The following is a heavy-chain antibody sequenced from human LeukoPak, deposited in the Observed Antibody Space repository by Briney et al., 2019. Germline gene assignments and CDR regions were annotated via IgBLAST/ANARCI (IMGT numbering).Heavy chain of an antibody. CDR1: EYNFGYYG. V-gene: IGHV3-48*01. Sequence: GGSLRLSCTASEYNFGYYGMSWFRQAPGKGLEWVSYISSSSSTIYYADSVKGRFTISRDNAKNSLYLQMNSLRAEDTAVYYCAKDREYDDSCDYNGWGQGTLVTVSS. D-gene: IGHD3-22*01. J-gene: IGHJ4*02. CDR2: ISSSSSTI. CDR3: AKDREYDDSCDYNG.